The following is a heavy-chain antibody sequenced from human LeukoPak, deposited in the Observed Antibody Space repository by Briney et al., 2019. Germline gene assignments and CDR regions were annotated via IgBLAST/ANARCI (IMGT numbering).Heavy chain of an antibody. CDR1: GYTFTGYY. D-gene: IGHD3-10*01. J-gene: IGHJ5*02. Sequence: ASVKVSCKASGYTFTGYYMHWVRRAPGQGLEWMGWINPNSGGTNYAQKFQGRVTMTRDTSISTAYMELSRLRSDDTAVYYCARAPRAMVRGANNWFDPWGQGTLVTVSS. CDR3: ARAPRAMVRGANNWFDP. V-gene: IGHV1-2*02. CDR2: INPNSGGT.